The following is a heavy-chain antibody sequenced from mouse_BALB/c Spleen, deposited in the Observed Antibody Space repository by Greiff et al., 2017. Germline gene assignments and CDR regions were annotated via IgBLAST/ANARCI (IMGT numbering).Heavy chain of an antibody. CDR1: GFTFSSFG. V-gene: IGHV5-17*02. Sequence: EVKVVESGGGLVQPGGSRKLSCAASGFTFSSFGMHWVRQAPEKGLEWVAYISSGSSTIYYADTVKGRFTISRDNPKNTLFLQMTSLRSEDTAMYYCARSVAYYGNYYAMDYWGQGTSVTVSS. CDR3: ARSVAYYGNYYAMDY. D-gene: IGHD2-10*01. J-gene: IGHJ4*01. CDR2: ISSGSSTI.